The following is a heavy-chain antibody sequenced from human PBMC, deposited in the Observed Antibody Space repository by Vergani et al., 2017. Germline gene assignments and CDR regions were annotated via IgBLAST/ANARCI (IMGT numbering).Heavy chain of an antibody. CDR1: GGSISSGDYY. V-gene: IGHV4-30-4*01. Sequence: QVQLQESGPGLVKPSQTLSLTCTVSGGSISSGDYYWSWIRQPPGKGLEWIGYIYYSGSTYYNPSLKSRVTISVDTSKNQFSLKLSSVTAADTAVYYCARGEVNWALNPLGLDYWGQGTLVTVSS. CDR2: IYYSGST. J-gene: IGHJ4*02. CDR3: ARGEVNWALNPLGLDY. D-gene: IGHD1-14*01.